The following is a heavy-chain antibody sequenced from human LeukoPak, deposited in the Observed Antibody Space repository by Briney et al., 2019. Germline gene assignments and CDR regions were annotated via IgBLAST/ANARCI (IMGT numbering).Heavy chain of an antibody. CDR1: GGSFSGYY. V-gene: IGHV4-34*01. J-gene: IGHJ4*02. CDR2: INHSGST. D-gene: IGHD3-22*01. CDR3: ARGLGYYDSSPDY. Sequence: SETLSLTCAVYGGSFSGYYWSWTRQPPGKGLEWIGEINHSGSTNYNPSLKSRVTISVDTSKNQFSLKLSSVTAADTAVYYCARGLGYYDSSPDYWGQGTLVTVSS.